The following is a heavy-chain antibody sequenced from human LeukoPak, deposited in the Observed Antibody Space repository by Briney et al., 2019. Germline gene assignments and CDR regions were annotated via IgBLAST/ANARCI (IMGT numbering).Heavy chain of an antibody. CDR3: VRGGILRYFDWLLGGNWFDP. Sequence: ASVKVSCKASEYTFTGYYMHWVRQAPGQGLEWMGWVNPNIGGTNDAQKFQGRVTMTRDTSISTAYMELSRLRSDDTAVYYCVRGGILRYFDWLLGGNWFDPWGQGTLVTVSS. V-gene: IGHV1-2*02. D-gene: IGHD3-9*01. CDR1: EYTFTGYY. CDR2: VNPNIGGT. J-gene: IGHJ5*02.